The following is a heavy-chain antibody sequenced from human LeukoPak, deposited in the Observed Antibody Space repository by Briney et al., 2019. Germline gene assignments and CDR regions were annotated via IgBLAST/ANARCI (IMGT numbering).Heavy chain of an antibody. V-gene: IGHV3-30*04. CDR2: MSYDGRRT. J-gene: IGHJ4*02. Sequence: GGSLRLSCAASGFTFSTYAMHWVRQAPGKGLEWVAVMSYDGRRTNYVDSVKGRFTISRDISKNTVYLEMKSLRFEDTAVYYCARARYYGSGSYYTPRVEAFGVAPFDYWGQGTLVTVSS. CDR3: ARARYYGSGSYYTPRVEAFGVAPFDY. CDR1: GFTFSTYA. D-gene: IGHD3-10*01.